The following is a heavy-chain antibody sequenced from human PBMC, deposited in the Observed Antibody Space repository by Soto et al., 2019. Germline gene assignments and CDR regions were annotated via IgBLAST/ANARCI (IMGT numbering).Heavy chain of an antibody. CDR3: TTGSVEGI. Sequence: EVQLVESAGGLVKPGGSLRLSCVASGFSFNEAWMNWVRQAPGQGLEWVGRIKTSAGGGATNYAAPVQGRFTTSRDDSKNTLYLHMNSLRTEDTALYYCTTGSVEGIWGQGTTVIVSS. D-gene: IGHD2-15*01. CDR2: IKTSAGGGAT. J-gene: IGHJ6*01. CDR1: GFSFNEAW. V-gene: IGHV3-15*07.